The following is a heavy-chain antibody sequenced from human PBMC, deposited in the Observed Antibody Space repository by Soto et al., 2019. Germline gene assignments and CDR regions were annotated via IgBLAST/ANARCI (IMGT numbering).Heavy chain of an antibody. D-gene: IGHD3-3*01. V-gene: IGHV3-21*01. CDR3: ARHTRPNYDFWSGYYFDY. J-gene: IGHJ4*02. Sequence: PLGFLRHPSTASGFTCISHSISWVRQAPGKGLEWVSSISSSSSYIYYADSVKGRFTISRDNAKNSLYLQMNSLRAEDTAVYYCARHTRPNYDFWSGYYFDYWGQGTLVTVSS. CDR2: ISSSSSYI. CDR1: GFTCISHS.